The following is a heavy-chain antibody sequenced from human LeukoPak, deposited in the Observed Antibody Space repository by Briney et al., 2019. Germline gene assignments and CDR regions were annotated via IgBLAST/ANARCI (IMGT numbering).Heavy chain of an antibody. Sequence: ASVKVSCKASGYTFTGYYMHWVRQAPGQGLEWMGWINPNSGGTNYAQKFQGRVTMTRDTSISTAYMELSRLRSDGTAVYYCARGSYGTTPRRRTRTYYFDYWGQGTLVTVSS. CDR1: GYTFTGYY. J-gene: IGHJ4*02. CDR3: ARGSYGTTPRRRTRTYYFDY. V-gene: IGHV1-2*02. D-gene: IGHD5-18*01. CDR2: INPNSGGT.